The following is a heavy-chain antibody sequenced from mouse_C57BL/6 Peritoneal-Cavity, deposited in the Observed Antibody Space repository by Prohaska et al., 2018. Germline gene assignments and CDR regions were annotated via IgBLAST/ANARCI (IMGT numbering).Heavy chain of an antibody. V-gene: IGHV1-76*01. Sequence: SVKLSCKASGYTFTDYYINWVKQRPGQALEWIARIYPGSGNTYYNEKFKVKARLTAEKASNTAYMQLSSRTSEESAVYFCANYYGSSYGYFDVWGTGTTVTVSS. CDR1: GYTFTDYY. CDR3: ANYYGSSYGYFDV. D-gene: IGHD1-1*01. J-gene: IGHJ1*03. CDR2: IYPGSGNT.